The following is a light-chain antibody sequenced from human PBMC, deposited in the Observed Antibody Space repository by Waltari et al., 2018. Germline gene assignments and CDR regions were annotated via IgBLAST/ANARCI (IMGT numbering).Light chain of an antibody. V-gene: IGKV3-20*01. CDR3: QQYGSSPPVT. CDR1: QSVSSSY. Sequence: EIVLTQSPGTLSLSPGERATPSCRASQSVSSSYLAWYQQKPGQAPRLLSYGASSRATGIPDRFSGSGSGTDFTLTISRLEPEDFAVYYCQQYGSSPPVTFGQGTRLEIK. CDR2: GAS. J-gene: IGKJ5*01.